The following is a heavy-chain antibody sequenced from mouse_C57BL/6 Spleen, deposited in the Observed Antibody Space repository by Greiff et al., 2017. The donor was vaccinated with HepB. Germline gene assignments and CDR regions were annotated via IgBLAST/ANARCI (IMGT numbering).Heavy chain of an antibody. CDR3: ARDYYDYAAWFAY. CDR2: IYPGDGDT. CDR1: GYAFSSYW. J-gene: IGHJ3*01. D-gene: IGHD2-4*01. V-gene: IGHV1-80*01. Sequence: VQLQESGAELVKPGASVKISCKASGYAFSSYWMNWVKQRPGKGLEWIGQIYPGDGDTNYNGKFKGKATLTADKSSSPAYMQLSSLTSEDSAVYFCARDYYDYAAWFAYWGQGTLVTVSA.